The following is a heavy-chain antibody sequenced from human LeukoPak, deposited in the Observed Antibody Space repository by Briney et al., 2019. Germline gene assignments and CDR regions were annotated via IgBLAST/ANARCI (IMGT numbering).Heavy chain of an antibody. CDR2: IYCSGST. CDR3: ARGDTAMATPYFDY. J-gene: IGHJ4*02. D-gene: IGHD5-18*01. V-gene: IGHV4-59*01. CDR1: GGSISSYY. Sequence: PSETLSLTCTVSGGSISSYYWSWIRQPPGKGLEWIGYIYCSGSTNYNPSLKSRVTISVDTSKNQFSLKLSSVTAADTAVYYCARGDTAMATPYFDYWGQGTLVTVSS.